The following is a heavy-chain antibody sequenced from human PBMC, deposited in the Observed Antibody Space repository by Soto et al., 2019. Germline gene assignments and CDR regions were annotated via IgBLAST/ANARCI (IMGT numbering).Heavy chain of an antibody. V-gene: IGHV3-23*01. D-gene: IGHD3-16*02. Sequence: SLRLSCAASGFAFSSYAVSWVRKAPGKGLEWVSAISGNGGSTYYADSVKGRFAISRDNSKNTLYLQMNSLRAEDTAVYYCERGISNCFDYWGQGTLVTVSS. CDR1: GFAFSSYA. J-gene: IGHJ4*02. CDR3: ERGISNCFDY. CDR2: ISGNGGST.